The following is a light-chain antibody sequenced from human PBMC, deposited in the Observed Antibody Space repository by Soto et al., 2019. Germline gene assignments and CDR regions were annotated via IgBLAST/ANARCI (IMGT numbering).Light chain of an antibody. Sequence: DIQMTQASSSLSPSVGPRVTITYRASQSISSWLAWYQQKPGKAPKPLIYAASSLHSGVPSRFSGSGFGTDFTLTISSLQPEDFATYYCQHYNGYPQTFGQGTRLDIK. CDR3: QHYNGYPQT. CDR2: AAS. J-gene: IGKJ5*01. CDR1: QSISSW. V-gene: IGKV1-5*01.